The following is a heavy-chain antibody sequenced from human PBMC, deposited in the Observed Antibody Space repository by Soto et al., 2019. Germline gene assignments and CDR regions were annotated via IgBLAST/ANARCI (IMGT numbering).Heavy chain of an antibody. CDR1: GFTFSSYS. D-gene: IGHD6-13*01. Sequence: EVQLVESGGGLVQPGGSLRLSCAASGFTFSSYSMNWVRQAPGKGLEGVSYISSSSSTIYYADSVKGRFTISRDNAKNSLYLQMNSLRAEDTAVYYCARHPERIAESGWFDPWGQGTLVTVSS. CDR2: ISSSSSTI. V-gene: IGHV3-48*01. J-gene: IGHJ5*02. CDR3: ARHPERIAESGWFDP.